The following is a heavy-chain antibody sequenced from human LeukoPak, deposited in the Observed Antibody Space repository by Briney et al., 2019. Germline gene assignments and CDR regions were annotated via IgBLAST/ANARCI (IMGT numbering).Heavy chain of an antibody. Sequence: ASVKVSCKASGYTFTSYGISWVRQAPGQGLEWMGWMNPNSGNTGYAQKFQGRVTITRNTSISTAYMELSSLRSEDTAVYYCARGMLDRATTSSYFDYWGQGTLVTVSS. CDR2: MNPNSGNT. V-gene: IGHV1-8*03. CDR3: ARGMLDRATTSSYFDY. D-gene: IGHD2-8*01. CDR1: GYTFTSYG. J-gene: IGHJ4*02.